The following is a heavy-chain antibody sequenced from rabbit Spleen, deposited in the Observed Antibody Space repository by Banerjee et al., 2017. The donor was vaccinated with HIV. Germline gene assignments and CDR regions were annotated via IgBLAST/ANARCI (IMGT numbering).Heavy chain of an antibody. CDR3: VRGASSSGYYNL. CDR1: GFDFNRYG. D-gene: IGHD1-1*01. J-gene: IGHJ4*01. Sequence: QEQLEESGGDLVKPEGSLTLTCKASGFDFNRYGVSWVRQAPGKGLEWIGYIDLLFGGTYYASWVNGRFTISSHNAQNTLYLQLNSLTVADTATYFCVRGASSSGYYNLWGPGTLVTVS. CDR2: IDLLFGGT. V-gene: IGHV1S47*01.